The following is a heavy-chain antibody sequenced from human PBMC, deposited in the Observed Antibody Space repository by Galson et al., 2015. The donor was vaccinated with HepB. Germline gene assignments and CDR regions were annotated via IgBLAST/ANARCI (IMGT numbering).Heavy chain of an antibody. CDR2: ISSSSSYT. J-gene: IGHJ4*02. Sequence: SLRLSSAASGFTFSDYYMSWIRQAPGKGLEWVSYISSSSSYTNYADSVKGRFTISRDNAKNSLYLQMNSLRAEDTAVYYCASYDSSGYYSSAFDYWGQGTLVTVSS. CDR1: GFTFSDYY. D-gene: IGHD3-22*01. CDR3: ASYDSSGYYSSAFDY. V-gene: IGHV3-11*06.